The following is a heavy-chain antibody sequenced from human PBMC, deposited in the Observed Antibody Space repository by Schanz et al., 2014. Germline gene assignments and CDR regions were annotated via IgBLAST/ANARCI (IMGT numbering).Heavy chain of an antibody. Sequence: EMQLLESGGGLAQPGGSLRLSCAASGFTLSNYAMSWVRQAPGKGLEWVSALSEGGGGTHYADSVRGRFTISSDSSKNTLYLQMSSLRAEDTAVYYCAKTPREYCNYDNCPNWFDSWGQGTLVTASS. CDR1: GFTLSNYA. D-gene: IGHD2-15*01. CDR2: LSEGGGGT. CDR3: AKTPREYCNYDNCPNWFDS. J-gene: IGHJ5*01. V-gene: IGHV3-23*01.